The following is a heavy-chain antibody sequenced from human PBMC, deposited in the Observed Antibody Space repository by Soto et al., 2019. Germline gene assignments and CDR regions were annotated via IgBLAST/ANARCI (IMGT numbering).Heavy chain of an antibody. CDR3: ARASFRGDDFWSGYYGPDAFDI. CDR2: IIPIFGTA. J-gene: IGHJ3*02. D-gene: IGHD3-3*01. Sequence: SVKVSCKASGGTFSSYAISWVRQAPGQGLEWMGGIIPIFGTANYAQKFQGRVTITADESMSTAYMELSSLRSEGTAVYYCARASFRGDDFWSGYYGPDAFDIWGQGTMVTVSS. CDR1: GGTFSSYA. V-gene: IGHV1-69*13.